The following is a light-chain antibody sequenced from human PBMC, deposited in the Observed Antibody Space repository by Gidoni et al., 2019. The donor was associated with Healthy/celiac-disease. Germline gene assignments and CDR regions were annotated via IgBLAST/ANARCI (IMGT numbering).Light chain of an antibody. J-gene: IGKJ3*01. CDR1: QSVRSSY. V-gene: IGKV3-20*01. CDR3: QQYGSSPF. CDR2: GAS. Sequence: EIVLTQSPGTLSLSPGERATLSCRASQSVRSSYLACYQQKPGQAPRLLIYGASSRATGIPGRISGSGCGTDFTLTSSRLEPEDFAVYYCQQYGSSPFFGPGTKVDI.